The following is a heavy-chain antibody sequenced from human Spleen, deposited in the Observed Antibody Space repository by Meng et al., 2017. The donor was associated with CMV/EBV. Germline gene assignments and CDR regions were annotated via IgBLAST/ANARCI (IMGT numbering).Heavy chain of an antibody. V-gene: IGHV4-4*02. D-gene: IGHD2-8*02. J-gene: IGHJ4*02. CDR1: GAYISNNNW. CDR2: IYRSGTT. Sequence: SLTCAVSGAYISNNNWWTWVRQTPGKGLEWIGEIYRSGTTNYNPSLKSRVTISVDKSKNHFSLNLRSVTAADTALYYCARDTGNYFDYWGQGTLVTVSS. CDR3: ARDTGNYFDY.